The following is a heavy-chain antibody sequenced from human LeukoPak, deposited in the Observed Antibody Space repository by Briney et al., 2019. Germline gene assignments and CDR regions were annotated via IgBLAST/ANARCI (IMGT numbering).Heavy chain of an antibody. CDR1: GFTFSSYA. Sequence: GGSLRLSCAASGFTFSSYAMSWVRQAPGKGLEWVSAISGSGGSTYYTDSVKGRFTISRDNSKNTLWLQMNSLRAEDAAVYYCAKDGFLLWRGAFDIWGQGTMVTVSS. J-gene: IGHJ3*02. D-gene: IGHD2-21*01. CDR2: ISGSGGST. V-gene: IGHV3-23*01. CDR3: AKDGFLLWRGAFDI.